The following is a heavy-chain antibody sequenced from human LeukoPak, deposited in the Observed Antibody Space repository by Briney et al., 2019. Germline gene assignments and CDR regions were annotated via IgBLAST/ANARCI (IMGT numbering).Heavy chain of an antibody. CDR1: GFTFSEYY. D-gene: IGHD5-18*01. Sequence: PGGSLRLSCAASGFTFSEYYMSWIRQAPGKGLECVSYISSSGSTIYYADSVKGRFTISRDNAKNSLYLQMNSLRAEDTAMYYCARIHYYYYSGLDVWGQGTTVTVSS. CDR2: ISSSGSTI. V-gene: IGHV3-11*01. CDR3: ARIHYYYYSGLDV. J-gene: IGHJ6*02.